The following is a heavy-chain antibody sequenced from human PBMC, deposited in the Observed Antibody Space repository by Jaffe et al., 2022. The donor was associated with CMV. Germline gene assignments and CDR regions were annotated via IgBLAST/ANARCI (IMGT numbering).Heavy chain of an antibody. CDR3: ARGGPTYYDFWSGYYKFFFDY. V-gene: IGHV1-2*04. CDR2: INPNSGGT. CDR1: GYTFTGYY. D-gene: IGHD3-3*01. J-gene: IGHJ4*02. Sequence: QVQLVQSGAEVKKPGASVKVSCKASGYTFTGYYMHWVRQAPGQGLEWMGWINPNSGGTNYAQKFQGWVTMTRDTSISTAYMELSRLRSDDTAVYYCARGGPTYYDFWSGYYKFFFDYWGQGTLVTVSS.